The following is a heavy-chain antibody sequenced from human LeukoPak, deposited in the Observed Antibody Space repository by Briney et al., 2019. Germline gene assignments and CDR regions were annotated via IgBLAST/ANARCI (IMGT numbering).Heavy chain of an antibody. CDR2: MNPNSGNT. CDR1: GYTFTSYD. CDR3: ARHYSNYANWFDP. D-gene: IGHD4-11*01. Sequence: GASVKVSCKASGYTFTSYDINWVRQATGQGLEWMGWMNPNSGNTGYAQKFQGRVTITRNTSISTAYMELSSLRSEDTAVYYCARHYSNYANWFDPWGQGTLVTVSS. J-gene: IGHJ5*02. V-gene: IGHV1-8*03.